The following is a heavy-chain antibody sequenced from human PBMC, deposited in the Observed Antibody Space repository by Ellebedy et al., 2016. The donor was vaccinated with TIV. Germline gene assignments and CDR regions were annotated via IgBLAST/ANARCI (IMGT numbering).Heavy chain of an antibody. CDR2: ISGSSTYT. CDR1: GFTLSGYY. Sequence: GESLKISCAASGFTLSGYYMSWIRQAPGRGLEWVSYISGSSTYTNYAASVKGRFTISRDNAKNSPYLQMNSLRDEDSAVYYCARPIGDDSSGSAFDIWGQGTVVTVSS. D-gene: IGHD3-22*01. V-gene: IGHV3-11*06. CDR3: ARPIGDDSSGSAFDI. J-gene: IGHJ3*02.